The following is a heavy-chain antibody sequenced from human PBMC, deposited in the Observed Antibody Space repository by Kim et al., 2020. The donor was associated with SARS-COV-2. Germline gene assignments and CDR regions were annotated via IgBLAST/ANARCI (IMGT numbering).Heavy chain of an antibody. CDR1: GGSISSSSYY. D-gene: IGHD3-9*01. J-gene: IGHJ4*02. V-gene: IGHV4-39*01. Sequence: SETLSLTCTVSGGSISSSSYYWGWIRQPPGKGLEWIGSIYYSGSTYYNPSLKSRVTISVDTSKNQFSLKLSSVTAADTAVYYCARTWYYDILTGYSDFDYWGQGTLVSVSS. CDR3: ARTWYYDILTGYSDFDY. CDR2: IYYSGST.